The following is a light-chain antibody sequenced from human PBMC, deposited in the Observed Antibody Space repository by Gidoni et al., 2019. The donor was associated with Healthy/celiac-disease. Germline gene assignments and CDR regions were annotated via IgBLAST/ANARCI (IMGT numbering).Light chain of an antibody. V-gene: IGLV3-1*01. Sequence: SSQLTRPLSVSAAPGQTASITCSGDKLGDKYACLYQQKPGQSPVLVLYPDSKRPSGIPERFSGSNSGNTATLTISGTQAMDEADYYCQAWDSSPPVFGGGTKLPVL. J-gene: IGLJ2*01. CDR2: PDS. CDR1: KLGDKY. CDR3: QAWDSSPPV.